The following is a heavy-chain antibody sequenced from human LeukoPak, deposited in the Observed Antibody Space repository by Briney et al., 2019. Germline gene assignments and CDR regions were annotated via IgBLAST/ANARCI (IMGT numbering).Heavy chain of an antibody. J-gene: IGHJ2*01. V-gene: IGHV5-51*01. Sequence: GESLKISCEGSGYSFTTPWNGWVRQMPGKGLEWMGIIYPGDSDTRYSPSFQGQVTISADKSIGTAYLQWSSLKASDTAMYYCARRDGDYEYFDLWGRGTVVIVSS. D-gene: IGHD4-17*01. CDR2: IYPGDSDT. CDR3: ARRDGDYEYFDL. CDR1: GYSFTTPW.